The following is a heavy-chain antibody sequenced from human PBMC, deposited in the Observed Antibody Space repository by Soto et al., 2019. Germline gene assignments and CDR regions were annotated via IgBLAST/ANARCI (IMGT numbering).Heavy chain of an antibody. CDR1: GYNFNNYG. CDR2: ISAYNGDI. J-gene: IGHJ6*02. Sequence: QVQLVQSGVEVKKPGASVKVSCKASGYNFNNYGISWVRQAPGQGLEWMGWISAYNGDINYAQNLQGRVTMTTDTSTSTAYMELRSLRSDDTAVYYYARSGRTNYYYGLDVWGQGTTVTVSS. CDR3: ARSGRTNYYYGLDV. V-gene: IGHV1-18*01. D-gene: IGHD5-12*01.